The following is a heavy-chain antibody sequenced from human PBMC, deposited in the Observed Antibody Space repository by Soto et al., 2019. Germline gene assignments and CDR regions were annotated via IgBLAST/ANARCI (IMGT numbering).Heavy chain of an antibody. V-gene: IGHV3-11*01. J-gene: IGHJ4*02. CDR1: GFTFRDYY. D-gene: IGHD1-7*01. CDR3: ASPGTTRGSLDY. CDR2: VSSSGSTK. Sequence: GGSLRLSCAASGFTFRDYYMSWIPQAPGKGLEWVSYVSSSGSTKYYADSVKGRFTISRDNAKNSLYLQMNSLRAEDTAVYYCASPGTTRGSLDYWGQGTLVTVSS.